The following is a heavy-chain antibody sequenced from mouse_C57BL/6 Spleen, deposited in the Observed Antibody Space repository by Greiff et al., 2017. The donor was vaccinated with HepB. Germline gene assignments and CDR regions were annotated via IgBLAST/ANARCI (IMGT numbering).Heavy chain of an antibody. CDR1: GYTFTDYY. D-gene: IGHD1-1*01. Sequence: VQLQQSGPELVKPGASVKISCKASGYTFTDYYMNWVKQSHGKSLEWIGDINPNNGGTSYNQKFKGKATLTVDKSSSTAYMELRSLTSEDSAVYYCASLTTVVSHWYFDVWGTGTTVTVSS. J-gene: IGHJ1*03. CDR3: ASLTTVVSHWYFDV. V-gene: IGHV1-26*01. CDR2: INPNNGGT.